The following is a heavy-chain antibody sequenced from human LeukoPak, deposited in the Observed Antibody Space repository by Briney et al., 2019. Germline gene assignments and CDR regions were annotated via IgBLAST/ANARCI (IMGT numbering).Heavy chain of an antibody. CDR1: GGTFSSYA. CDR3: ASLYGSGLVMGDVGDY. Sequence: GASVKVSCKASGGTFSSYAISWVRQAPGQGLEWMGWINPNSGGTNYAQKFQGRVTMTRDTSISTAYMELSRLRSDDTAVYYCASLYGSGLVMGDVGDYWGQGTLVTVSS. J-gene: IGHJ4*02. D-gene: IGHD3-10*01. CDR2: INPNSGGT. V-gene: IGHV1-2*02.